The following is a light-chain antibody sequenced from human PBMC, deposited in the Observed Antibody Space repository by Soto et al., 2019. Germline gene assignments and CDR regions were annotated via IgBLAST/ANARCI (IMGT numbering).Light chain of an antibody. Sequence: EIVLTQSPGTLSLSPGERATLSCRASQSVGSSYLAWYQQKPGQAPRLLIYGASSSATGIPDKFSGSGSGTDFTLTISRLEPEDFAVYYCQLYGSSPPYTFGQGTKLEIK. CDR1: QSVGSSY. CDR3: QLYGSSPPYT. CDR2: GAS. J-gene: IGKJ2*01. V-gene: IGKV3-20*01.